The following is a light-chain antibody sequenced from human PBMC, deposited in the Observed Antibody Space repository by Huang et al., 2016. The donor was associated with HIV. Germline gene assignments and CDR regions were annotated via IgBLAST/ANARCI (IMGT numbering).Light chain of an antibody. CDR1: QSILFSSNNKNY. V-gene: IGKV4-1*01. CDR2: WAA. Sequence: DIVMTQSPDSLAVSLGERATVNCKSSQSILFSSNNKNYLAWYQQKPGQSPKLLIYWAATRESGVPDRFSGSGSGTDFTLTISNLQAEDVAVYYCQQYYSSPLTFGGGTKVEI. CDR3: QQYYSSPLT. J-gene: IGKJ4*01.